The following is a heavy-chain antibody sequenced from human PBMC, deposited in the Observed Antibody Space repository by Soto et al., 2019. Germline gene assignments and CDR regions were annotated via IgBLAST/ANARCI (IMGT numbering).Heavy chain of an antibody. D-gene: IGHD2-15*01. CDR1: GISYG. Sequence: QVHLVQSGAEVKKPGASVKVSCKAVGISYGISWVRQAPGQGLEWMGWISLHNGDTNNAPTLQGRITMTTDTSTSTTYRELRSLRSDDTAVYYCATDEKDDCSSINCHYFDHWGQGTLVTVSS. CDR3: ATDEKDDCSSINCHYFDH. J-gene: IGHJ4*02. CDR2: ISLHNGDT. V-gene: IGHV1-18*04.